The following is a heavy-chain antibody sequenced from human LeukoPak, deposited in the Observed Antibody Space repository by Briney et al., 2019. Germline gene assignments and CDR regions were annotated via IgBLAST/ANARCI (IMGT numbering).Heavy chain of an antibody. V-gene: IGHV5-51*01. J-gene: IGHJ6*03. D-gene: IGHD5-12*01. CDR1: GYSFSSYW. CDR3: ARTGLRSSPLPYYYMDV. Sequence: GESLKISCKGSGYSFSSYWIGWVRQMPEKGLEWMGIIYPGDSDTRYSPSFQGQVTISADKSISTAYLQWSSLKASDTAMYYCARTGLRSSPLPYYYMDVWGNGTTVTVSS. CDR2: IYPGDSDT.